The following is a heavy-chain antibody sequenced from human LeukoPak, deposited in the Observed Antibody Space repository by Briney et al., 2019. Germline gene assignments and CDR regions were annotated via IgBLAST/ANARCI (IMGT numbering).Heavy chain of an antibody. J-gene: IGHJ3*02. CDR1: GFTFSSYA. V-gene: IGHV3-23*01. Sequence: PGGSLRLSYAPSGFTFSSYAMSWVRQAPGKGLEWVADISGGGSGTYYADSVRGRFTISRDNSKNTVYLQMNSLRAEDTAIYYCAKAVGSSGYFSRDAFDIWGKGQWSPSPQ. D-gene: IGHD3-22*01. CDR2: ISGGGSGT. CDR3: AKAVGSSGYFSRDAFDI.